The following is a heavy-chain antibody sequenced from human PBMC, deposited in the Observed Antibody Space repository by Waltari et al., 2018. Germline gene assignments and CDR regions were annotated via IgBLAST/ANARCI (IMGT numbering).Heavy chain of an antibody. V-gene: IGHV3-30*14. CDR3: ARTPLPSRDHGMDV. CDR1: AFTFNNYA. J-gene: IGHJ6*02. Sequence: QVQLVESGGGVVQPGRSLRLSCVASAFTFNNYAMHWVRQAPGKGLEWVALVSYDGNNKHYADSVKGRFTISRDNSKSTLYLQVNSLRADDTAVYYCARTPLPSRDHGMDVWGQGTTVTVSS. CDR2: VSYDGNNK.